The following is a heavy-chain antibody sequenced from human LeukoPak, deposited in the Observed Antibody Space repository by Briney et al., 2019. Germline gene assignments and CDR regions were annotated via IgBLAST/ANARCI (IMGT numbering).Heavy chain of an antibody. J-gene: IGHJ4*02. CDR3: ARAVLYYYVP. CDR2: IIHSGGT. Sequence: PSETLSLTCAVSGGSFCGYYWSWIRHPPGERLGWIGEIIHSGGTHYNPSLMRRVTISVAASKTKFSLNLSSITAAYTAVYYCARAVLYYYVPWGQGTLVTVSS. CDR1: GGSFCGYY. D-gene: IGHD3-10*02. V-gene: IGHV4-34*12.